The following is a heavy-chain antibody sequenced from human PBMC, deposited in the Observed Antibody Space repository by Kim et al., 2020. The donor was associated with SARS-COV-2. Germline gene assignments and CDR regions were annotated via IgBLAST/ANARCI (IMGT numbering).Heavy chain of an antibody. CDR1: GGSVSSGSYY. J-gene: IGHJ4*02. Sequence: SETLSLTCTVSGGSVSSGSYYWSWIRQSPGKGLEWIGHVYFDGRTDSNPSHKSRVTILLDTSKNQFSLKLRSVTAADKAVYYCARDQGRRGYFDYWGQGT. CDR2: VYFDGRT. D-gene: IGHD2-15*01. V-gene: IGHV4-61*01. CDR3: ARDQGRRGYFDY.